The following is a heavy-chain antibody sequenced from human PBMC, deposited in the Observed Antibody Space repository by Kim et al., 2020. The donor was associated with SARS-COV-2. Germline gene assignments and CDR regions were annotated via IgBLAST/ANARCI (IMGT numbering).Heavy chain of an antibody. V-gene: IGHV4-39*01. D-gene: IGHD6-13*01. Sequence: SETLSLSCTVSGGSISSSSYYWGWIRQPPGKGLEWIGSIYYSGSTYYNPSLKSRVTISVDTSKNQFSLKLSSVTAADTAVYYCARHPNSRSPYFDYWGQGTLVTVSS. CDR3: ARHPNSRSPYFDY. J-gene: IGHJ4*02. CDR2: IYYSGST. CDR1: GGSISSSSYY.